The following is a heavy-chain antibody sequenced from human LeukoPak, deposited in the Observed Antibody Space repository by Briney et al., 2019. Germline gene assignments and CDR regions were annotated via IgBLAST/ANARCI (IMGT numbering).Heavy chain of an antibody. V-gene: IGHV4-39*06. CDR1: GGSISSSSYY. Sequence: KASETLSLTCTVSGGSISSSSYYWSWIRQPPGKGLEWIGEINHSGSTNYNPSLKSRVTISVDTSKNQFTLKLSSVTAADTAVYYCARGRRPKSYYPPMFFDYWGQGTLVTVSS. J-gene: IGHJ4*02. CDR2: INHSGST. CDR3: ARGRRPKSYYPPMFFDY. D-gene: IGHD1-26*01.